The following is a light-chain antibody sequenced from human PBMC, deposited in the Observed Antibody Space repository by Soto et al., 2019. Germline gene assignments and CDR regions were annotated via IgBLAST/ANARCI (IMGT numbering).Light chain of an antibody. CDR2: DAS. J-gene: IGKJ4*01. Sequence: QLTQSPSSLSASVGDRVTIPCRASQDISTSLAWYQQKPGNPPKLLIYDASTLESGVPSRFSGRGSGTDFTLAISSLQPEDFATYFCQQFQAYPLTFGGGTRVDIK. V-gene: IGKV1-13*02. CDR1: QDISTS. CDR3: QQFQAYPLT.